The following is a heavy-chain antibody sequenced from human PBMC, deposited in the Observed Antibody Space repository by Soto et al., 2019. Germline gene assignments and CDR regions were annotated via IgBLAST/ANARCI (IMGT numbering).Heavy chain of an antibody. D-gene: IGHD6-13*01. CDR3: AREGEPAVGTFDY. CDR1: GFTFSSYG. CDR2: IRNDGSNK. Sequence: QVQLVESGGGVVQPGGSLRLSCAASGFTFSSYGMHWVRQAPGKGLEWVGFIRNDGSNKISADSVKGRFTISRDNSKNTVDLQMNILRGDDTAVYYCAREGEPAVGTFDYWGQGSLVTVSS. J-gene: IGHJ4*02. V-gene: IGHV3-30*02.